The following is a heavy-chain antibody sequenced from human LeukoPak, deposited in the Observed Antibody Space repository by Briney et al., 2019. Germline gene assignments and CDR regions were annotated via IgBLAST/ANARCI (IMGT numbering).Heavy chain of an antibody. CDR1: GYTFTSYD. V-gene: IGHV1-8*01. D-gene: IGHD7-27*01. Sequence: ASVKVSCKASGYTFTSYDINWVRQTTGQGLEWMGWMNPNSGNTGYAQKFQGRVTMTRNTSISTAYMELSSLRSEDTAVYYCARDLTGDKVAFDIWGQGTMVTVSS. J-gene: IGHJ3*02. CDR2: MNPNSGNT. CDR3: ARDLTGDKVAFDI.